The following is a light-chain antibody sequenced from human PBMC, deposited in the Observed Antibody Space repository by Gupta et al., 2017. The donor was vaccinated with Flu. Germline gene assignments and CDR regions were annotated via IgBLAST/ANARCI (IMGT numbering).Light chain of an antibody. J-gene: IGKJ2*01. CDR1: QSVSSN. Sequence: EIVMTQSPATLSVSPGERATLSCRASQSVSSNLAWDQQKPGQAPRLLIYGASTRATGIPARFRGSGSGTECTLTISSLQSEDFAVEDCQQYNNGHQRRFGQGTKLEIK. CDR3: QQYNNGHQRR. V-gene: IGKV3-15*01. CDR2: GAS.